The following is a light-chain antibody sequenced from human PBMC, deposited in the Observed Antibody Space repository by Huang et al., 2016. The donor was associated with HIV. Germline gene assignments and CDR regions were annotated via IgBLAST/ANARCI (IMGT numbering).Light chain of an antibody. CDR1: QSISSY. J-gene: IGKJ5*01. Sequence: DIQMTQSPSSLSASVGDRVTITCRASQSISSYLNWYQQKPGKAPKLLIYAASSLQSGGPSRFSGSGSGTDFTLTISSLQPEDFATYHCQQSYSTPRTFGQGTRLEIK. V-gene: IGKV1-39*01. CDR2: AAS. CDR3: QQSYSTPRT.